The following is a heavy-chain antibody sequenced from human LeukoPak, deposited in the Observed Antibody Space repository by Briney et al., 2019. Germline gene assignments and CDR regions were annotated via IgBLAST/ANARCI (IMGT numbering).Heavy chain of an antibody. J-gene: IGHJ4*02. V-gene: IGHV3-30*02. CDR3: AKVRSPKVVAATDY. D-gene: IGHD2-15*01. Sequence: GGSLRLSCAASGFISSSYGMQWVRQAPGKGLEWVAFIWYDGSNEYYADSVKGRFTISRENARNKLYLQMSSLRGEDTAVYYCAKVRSPKVVAATDYWGQGTLVTVSS. CDR1: GFISSSYG. CDR2: IWYDGSNE.